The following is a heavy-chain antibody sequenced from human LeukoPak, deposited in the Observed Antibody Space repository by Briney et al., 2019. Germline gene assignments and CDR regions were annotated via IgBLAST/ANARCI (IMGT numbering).Heavy chain of an antibody. V-gene: IGHV3-15*01. J-gene: IGHJ4*02. Sequence: GGSLRLSCADSGFTFSNAWMSCVRHAPGKGREWVGRIKSQTDGGTTDYAAPVKGRFTISRGDSKNTLDLEMNSLKTEDTAVYYCTTDEAGGYYGDFSDFDYWGQGTLVTVSS. CDR1: GFTFSNAW. CDR2: IKSQTDGGTT. CDR3: TTDEAGGYYGDFSDFDY. D-gene: IGHD4-17*01.